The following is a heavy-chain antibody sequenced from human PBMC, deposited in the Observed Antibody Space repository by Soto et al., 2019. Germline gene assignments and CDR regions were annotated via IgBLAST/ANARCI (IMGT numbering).Heavy chain of an antibody. D-gene: IGHD3-10*01. J-gene: IGHJ6*02. CDR1: GFTFSGDW. V-gene: IGHV3-74*01. CDR3: ARATFGELLYGMDV. Sequence: GGSLRLSCAASGFTFSGDWMHWVRQGPGKGLVWVARINRDGSATNYTDSVKGRFTVSRDNSKNTLYLQMNSLRAEDTAVYYCARATFGELLYGMDVWGQGTTVTVSS. CDR2: INRDGSAT.